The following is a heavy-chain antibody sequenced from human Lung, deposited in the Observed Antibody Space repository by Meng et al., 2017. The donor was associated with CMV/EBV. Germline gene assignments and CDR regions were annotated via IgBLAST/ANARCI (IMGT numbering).Heavy chain of an antibody. V-gene: IGHV4-31*02. J-gene: IGHJ5*02. Sequence: QADVEGPGPGLVKPSQTPSPPSHVSGGSISRGGYFWSWIRQHPGKGLEWIGYIHSSGSTYYNPSLRSRLTISVDTSKNQFSLKLSSVTAADTAVYYCARASYGSGSPLGESWFDPWGQGTLVTVSS. D-gene: IGHD3-10*01. CDR2: IHSSGST. CDR1: GGSISRGGYF. CDR3: ARASYGSGSPLGESWFDP.